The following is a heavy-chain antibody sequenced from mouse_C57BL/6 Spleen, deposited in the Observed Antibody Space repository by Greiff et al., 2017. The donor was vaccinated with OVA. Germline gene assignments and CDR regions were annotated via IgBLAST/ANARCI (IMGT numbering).Heavy chain of an antibody. CDR2: IYPGDGDT. CDR3: ARSDGYYTFDY. Sequence: QVQLKESGPELVKPGASVKISCKASGYAFSSSWMNWVKQRPGKGLEWIGRIYPGDGDTNYNGKFKGKATLTADKSSSTAYMQLSSLTSEDSAVYFCARSDGYYTFDYWGQGTTLTVSS. D-gene: IGHD2-3*01. V-gene: IGHV1-82*01. CDR1: GYAFSSSW. J-gene: IGHJ2*01.